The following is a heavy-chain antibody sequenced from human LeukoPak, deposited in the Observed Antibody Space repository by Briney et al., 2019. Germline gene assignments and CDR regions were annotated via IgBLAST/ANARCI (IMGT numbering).Heavy chain of an antibody. Sequence: GGSLRLSCAASGFTLSDYGMHWVRQAPGKGLVWLSHIHNDGSTTTYAASVKGRFIISRDKAKNTVHLDMIGLRGEDTALYYCARDFYGSYCTGGSCYYRNWFDPWGQGTQVTVSS. CDR3: ARDFYGSYCTGGSCYYRNWFDP. J-gene: IGHJ5*02. D-gene: IGHD2-15*01. V-gene: IGHV3-74*01. CDR1: GFTLSDYG. CDR2: IHNDGSTT.